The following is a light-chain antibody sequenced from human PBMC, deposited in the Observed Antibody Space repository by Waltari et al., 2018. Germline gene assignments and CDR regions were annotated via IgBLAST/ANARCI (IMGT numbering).Light chain of an antibody. V-gene: IGKV3-15*01. CDR3: QQYNNWPPRGFT. CDR2: VAS. Sequence: EIVMTQSPATLSVSPGERATLSCRASQSVSSNLAWYQQKPGQAPRLLIYVASTRATGIPARFSGSGSGTEFTLTISSLQSEDFAVYYCQQYNNWPPRGFTFGPGTKVDIK. J-gene: IGKJ3*01. CDR1: QSVSSN.